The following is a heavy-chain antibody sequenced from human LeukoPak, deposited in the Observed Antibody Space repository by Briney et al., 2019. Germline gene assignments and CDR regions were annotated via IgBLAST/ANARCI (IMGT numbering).Heavy chain of an antibody. V-gene: IGHV4-34*01. J-gene: IGHJ6*03. CDR3: ARHNLGHYQLLFQRYYYYMDV. CDR1: GGSFSGYY. Sequence: SETLSLTCAVYGGSFSGYYWSWIRQPPGKGLEWIGEINHSGSTNYNPSLKSRVTISVDTSKNQFSLKLSSVTAADTAVYYCARHNLGHYQLLFQRYYYYMDVWGKGTTVTISS. D-gene: IGHD2-2*01. CDR2: INHSGST.